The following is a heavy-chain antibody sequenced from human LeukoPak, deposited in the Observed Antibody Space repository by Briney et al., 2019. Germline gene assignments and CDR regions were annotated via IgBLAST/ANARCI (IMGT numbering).Heavy chain of an antibody. J-gene: IGHJ3*02. CDR3: ARDRGTAMVLDAFDI. V-gene: IGHV3-74*01. CDR1: GFTFSDYW. CDR2: INTDGSST. Sequence: GGSLRLSCAASGFTFSDYWMHWVRQAPGKGLVWVSRINTDGSSTRYADSVKGRFTISRDNAKNTLYLQMNSLRAEDTAVYYCARDRGTAMVLDAFDIWGQGTMVTVSS. D-gene: IGHD5-18*01.